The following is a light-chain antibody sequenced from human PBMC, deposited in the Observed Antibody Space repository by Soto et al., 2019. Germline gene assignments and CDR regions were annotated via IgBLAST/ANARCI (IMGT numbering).Light chain of an antibody. J-gene: IGKJ1*01. Sequence: DIQMTQSPSTLSASVGDRVTITCRASQNIDRWLAWYQQKPGKAPNLLIYGASNLESGVPSRFSCSGAGTEFTLTISSLRPDDFATYYCQHYNSYPWTFGQGTNGEIK. V-gene: IGKV1-5*03. CDR1: QNIDRW. CDR3: QHYNSYPWT. CDR2: GAS.